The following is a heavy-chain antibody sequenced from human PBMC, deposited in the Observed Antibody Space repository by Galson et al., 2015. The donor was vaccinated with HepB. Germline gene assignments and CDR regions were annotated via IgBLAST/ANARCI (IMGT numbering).Heavy chain of an antibody. Sequence: SVKVSCKAAGNTYTSYSIHWGRQAPGQGLEGMGVINPSGGTTTYAQKLQGRSTVTTETSTSKVYMELSCLRSEDTAVYFCVRTWGYWGQGTLVTVSS. CDR1: GNTYTSYS. J-gene: IGHJ4*02. CDR2: INPSGGTT. D-gene: IGHD7-27*01. V-gene: IGHV1-46*04. CDR3: VRTWGY.